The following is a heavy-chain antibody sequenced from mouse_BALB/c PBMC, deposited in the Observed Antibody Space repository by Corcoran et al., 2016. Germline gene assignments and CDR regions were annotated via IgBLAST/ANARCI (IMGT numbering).Heavy chain of an antibody. Sequence: IQLVQSGPELKKPGETVKISCKASGYTFTNYGMNWVKQAPGKGLKWMGWINTYTGEPTYADDFKGRFAFSLETSASTAYLQINNLKNEDMATYFCARYYDGYYVAMDYWGQGTSVTVSS. CDR2: INTYTGEP. CDR3: ARYYDGYYVAMDY. CDR1: GYTFTNYG. D-gene: IGHD2-3*01. V-gene: IGHV9-1*02. J-gene: IGHJ4*01.